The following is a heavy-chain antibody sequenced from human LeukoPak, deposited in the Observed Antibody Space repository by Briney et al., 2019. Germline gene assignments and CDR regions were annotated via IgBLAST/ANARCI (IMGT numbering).Heavy chain of an antibody. V-gene: IGHV3-7*01. J-gene: IGHJ4*02. CDR2: IKQDGSEK. D-gene: IGHD5-12*01. CDR1: GVTFSSDW. Sequence: GGTLRLSCAASGVTFSSDWMSWVRQAPGKGLEWVANIKQDGSEKYYVDSVKGRFTISRDNAKNSLYQQVNSLRAEDTALYYCARDFSGYNYYFDYWGQGTLVTVSS. CDR3: ARDFSGYNYYFDY.